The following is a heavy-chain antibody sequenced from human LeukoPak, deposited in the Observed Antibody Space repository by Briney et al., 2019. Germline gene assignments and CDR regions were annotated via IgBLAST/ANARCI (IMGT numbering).Heavy chain of an antibody. CDR3: ASGGLRYFSRFDP. CDR1: GYTFTGYY. J-gene: IGHJ5*02. Sequence: ASVKVSCKASGYTFTGYYMHWVRQAHGQGLEWMGWINPSGGSTSYAQKFQGRVTMTRDMSTSTVYMELSSLRSEDTAVYYCASGGLRYFSRFDPWGQGTLVTVSS. D-gene: IGHD3-9*01. V-gene: IGHV1-46*01. CDR2: INPSGGST.